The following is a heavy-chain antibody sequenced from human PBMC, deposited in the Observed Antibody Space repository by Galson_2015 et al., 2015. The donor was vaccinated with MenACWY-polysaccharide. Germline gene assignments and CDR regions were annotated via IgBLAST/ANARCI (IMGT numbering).Heavy chain of an antibody. D-gene: IGHD6-13*01. CDR2: IWHGGDHK. Sequence: SLRLSCAVSGFTFGNYWMTWVRQAPGKGLEWVAVIWHGGDHKYYAESVKGRFSISRDNSKNTLYLQMNSLRVEDMAVYFCARDISSKWYDYWGQGTLVTVSS. CDR1: GFTFGNYW. V-gene: IGHV3-33*08. J-gene: IGHJ4*02. CDR3: ARDISSKWYDY.